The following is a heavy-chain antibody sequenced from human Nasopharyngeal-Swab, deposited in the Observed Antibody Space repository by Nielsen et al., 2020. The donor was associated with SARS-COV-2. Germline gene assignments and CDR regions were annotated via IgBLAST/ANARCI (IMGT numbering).Heavy chain of an antibody. CDR2: INHSGST. CDR1: GFTFSSYA. CDR3: ARHPSDSIAAPGRKAFDI. Sequence: GSLRLSCAASGFTFSSYAMSWVRQSPGKGLEWIGEINHSGSTNYNPSLKSRVTISVDTSKNQFSLKLRSVTAADTAVYYCARHPSDSIAAPGRKAFDIWGQGTMVTVSS. J-gene: IGHJ3*02. V-gene: IGHV4-34*01. D-gene: IGHD6-13*01.